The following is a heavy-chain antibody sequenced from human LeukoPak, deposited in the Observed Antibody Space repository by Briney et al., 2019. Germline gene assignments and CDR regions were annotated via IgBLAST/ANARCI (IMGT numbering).Heavy chain of an antibody. CDR2: IYTSGST. Sequence: SETLSLTCTVSGGSISSYYWSWIRQPAGKGLEGIGRIYTSGSTNYNPSLKTRVAMSVDTSKNQFSLKLSSVTAADTAVYYCARVTPYYGDYVDYFDYWGQGTLVTVSS. CDR3: ARVTPYYGDYVDYFDY. CDR1: GGSISSYY. V-gene: IGHV4-4*07. D-gene: IGHD4-17*01. J-gene: IGHJ4*02.